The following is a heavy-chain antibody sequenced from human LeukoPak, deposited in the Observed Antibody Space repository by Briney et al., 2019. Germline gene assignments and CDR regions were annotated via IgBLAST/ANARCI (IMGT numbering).Heavy chain of an antibody. V-gene: IGHV3-48*02. Sequence: GGSLRLSCAASGFTFSSYSMNWVRQAPGKGLEWVSYISSHSSTIYYADSVKGRFTISRDNAKNSLDLQMNSLRDGDTAVYYCVRDGSGNYYQSWFDPWGQGTLVTVSS. CDR1: GFTFSSYS. CDR3: VRDGSGNYYQSWFDP. J-gene: IGHJ5*02. D-gene: IGHD3-10*01. CDR2: ISSHSSTI.